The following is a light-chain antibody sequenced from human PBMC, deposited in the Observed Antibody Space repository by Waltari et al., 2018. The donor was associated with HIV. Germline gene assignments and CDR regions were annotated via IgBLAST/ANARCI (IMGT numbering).Light chain of an antibody. CDR3: AAWDDSFVV. CDR1: SSTIKNDT. V-gene: IGLV1-47*01. CDR2: RNN. J-gene: IGLJ2*01. Sequence: QSVLTQPPSASGTPGLRVTVSFSGDSSTIKNDTAYWLQPLTGTPPKLLIYRNNQRPSGVPDRFSGSKSGTSASLAISGLRSEDEADYYCAAWDDSFVVFGGGTKLTVL.